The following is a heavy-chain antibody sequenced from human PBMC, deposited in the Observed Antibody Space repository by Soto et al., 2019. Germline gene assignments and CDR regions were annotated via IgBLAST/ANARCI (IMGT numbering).Heavy chain of an antibody. Sequence: VGSLRLSCAASGFTFSNYAMSWVRQAPGRGLEWVSAISDSGGNTNYVDSVKGRFTISRDNSKNTLYLQMNRLRAEDTAVYYCAKDRIHGWYTEFDYWGQGTLVTVSS. CDR3: AKDRIHGWYTEFDY. CDR1: GFTFSNYA. J-gene: IGHJ4*02. V-gene: IGHV3-23*01. D-gene: IGHD6-19*01. CDR2: ISDSGGNT.